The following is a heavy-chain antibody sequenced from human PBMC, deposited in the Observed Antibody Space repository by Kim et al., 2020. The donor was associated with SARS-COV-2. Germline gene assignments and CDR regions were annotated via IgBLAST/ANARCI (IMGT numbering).Heavy chain of an antibody. Sequence: ASVKVSCKASGYTFTSYAMNWVRQAPGQGLEWMGWINTNTGNPTYAQGFTGRFVFSLDTSVSTAYLQISSLKAEDTAVYYCARDNRVAGRRSVSIAWFDPWGQGTLVTVSS. V-gene: IGHV7-4-1*02. CDR3: ARDNRVAGRRSVSIAWFDP. J-gene: IGHJ5*02. D-gene: IGHD6-6*01. CDR2: INTNTGNP. CDR1: GYTFTSYA.